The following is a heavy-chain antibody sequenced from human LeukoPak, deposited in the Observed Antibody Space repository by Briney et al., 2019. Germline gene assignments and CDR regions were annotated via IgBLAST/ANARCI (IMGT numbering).Heavy chain of an antibody. CDR1: GGSISSADYS. CDR2: IYYSGST. J-gene: IGHJ4*02. V-gene: IGHV4-30-4*01. CDR3: ARAKSQRGYTYGPHTYFDY. Sequence: SQTLSLTCTVPGGSISSADYSWSWIRQPPGKGLEWLGYIYYSGSTYYNPSLKSRVTISVDTSKNQFSLRLSSVTAADTAVYYCARAKSQRGYTYGPHTYFDYWGQGTLVTVSS. D-gene: IGHD5-18*01.